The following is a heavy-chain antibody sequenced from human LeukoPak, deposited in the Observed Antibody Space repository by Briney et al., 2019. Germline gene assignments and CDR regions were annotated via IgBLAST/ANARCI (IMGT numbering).Heavy chain of an antibody. CDR3: ARDFSYYGSGEGRLVLYYYMDV. Sequence: TLSLTCTVSGGSISSGSYYWSWIRQPAGKGLEWIGRIYTTGSTNYNPSLKSRVTISVDTSKNQFSLKLSSVTAADTAVYYCARDFSYYGSGEGRLVLYYYMDVWGKGTTVTISS. J-gene: IGHJ6*03. D-gene: IGHD3-10*01. V-gene: IGHV4-61*02. CDR1: GGSISSGSYY. CDR2: IYTTGST.